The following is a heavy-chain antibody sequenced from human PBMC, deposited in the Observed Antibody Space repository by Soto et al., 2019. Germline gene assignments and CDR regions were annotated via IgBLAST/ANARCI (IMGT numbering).Heavy chain of an antibody. CDR2: VSPPFRTS. V-gene: IGHV1-69*01. D-gene: IGHD3-10*01. J-gene: IGHJ6*02. CDR3: ARVLDYGSGSYSRYGMDV. CDR1: GVSFNNNG. Sequence: QVQLVQSGAEVKKPGSSVKVSCKTSGVSFNNNGIGWVRQAPGHGLEWMGGVSPPFRTSNYARKFQGRISITADASTGIVKMELSSLTSEDTAQYYCARVLDYGSGSYSRYGMDVWGQSTTVTVSS.